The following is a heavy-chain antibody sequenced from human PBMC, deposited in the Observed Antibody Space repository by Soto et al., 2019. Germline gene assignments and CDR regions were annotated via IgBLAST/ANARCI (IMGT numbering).Heavy chain of an antibody. CDR1: GGSISSGGYY. Sequence: TLSLTCTFSGGSISSGGYYCSCIRQHPGKGLEWIGYIYYSGSTYYNPSLKSRVTISVDTSKNQFSLKLSSVTAADTAVYYCARDMVRGNWFDPWGQGTLVTVSS. J-gene: IGHJ5*02. D-gene: IGHD3-10*01. CDR2: IYYSGST. V-gene: IGHV4-31*03. CDR3: ARDMVRGNWFDP.